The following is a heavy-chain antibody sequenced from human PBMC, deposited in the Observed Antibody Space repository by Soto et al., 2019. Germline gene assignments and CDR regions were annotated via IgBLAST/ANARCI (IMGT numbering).Heavy chain of an antibody. D-gene: IGHD2-2*01. CDR2: INMDGSST. J-gene: IGHJ4*02. V-gene: IGHV3-74*01. Sequence: QPGGSLRLSCAASGFTFSGYWMHWVRQGAGKGLVWVSRINMDGSSTNYADSVKGRFTISRDNAKNTLYLQMNSLRVDDTAVYYCARGPRGLYHHDYWGQGALVTVSS. CDR1: GFTFSGYW. CDR3: ARGPRGLYHHDY.